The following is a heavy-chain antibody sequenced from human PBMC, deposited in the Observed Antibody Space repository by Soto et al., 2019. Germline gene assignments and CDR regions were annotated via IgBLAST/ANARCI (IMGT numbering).Heavy chain of an antibody. V-gene: IGHV3-23*01. CDR2: VIGSGDGT. CDR3: ARGAENYDILTGYSEGTLDY. CDR1: GFTFSSYA. Sequence: GSLRLSCAASGFTFSSYAMSWVRQAPGKGLEWVSGVIGSGDGTYYADSVKGRFTISRDKSKNTLYLKLNSLRAEDTAVYYCARGAENYDILTGYSEGTLDYWGQGTLVTVSS. D-gene: IGHD3-9*01. J-gene: IGHJ4*02.